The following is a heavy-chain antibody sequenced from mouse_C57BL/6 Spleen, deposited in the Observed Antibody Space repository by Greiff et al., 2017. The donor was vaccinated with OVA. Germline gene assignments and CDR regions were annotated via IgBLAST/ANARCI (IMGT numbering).Heavy chain of an antibody. CDR3: ARGLRREGFDY. V-gene: IGHV1-64*01. J-gene: IGHJ2*01. Sequence: QVQLQQPGAELVKPGASVKLSCKASGYTFTSYWMHWVKQRPGQGLEWIGMIHPNSGSTNYNEKFKSKATLTVDKSYSTAYMQLSSLTSEDSAVYYCARGLRREGFDYWGQGTTLTVSS. CDR2: IHPNSGST. CDR1: GYTFTSYW. D-gene: IGHD2-4*01.